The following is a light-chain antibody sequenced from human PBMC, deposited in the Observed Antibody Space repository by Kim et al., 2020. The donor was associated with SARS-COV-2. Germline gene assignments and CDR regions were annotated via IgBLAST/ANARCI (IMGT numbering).Light chain of an antibody. Sequence: AQGRQASITVGGTNMGGKSVNWYQQHPGQAPVLVIYYDSSRPSGIPERFSASNSGNTATLTIGRVEAGDEADYYCQVWDTGTYHVVFGGGTQLTVL. CDR2: YDS. CDR3: QVWDTGTYHVV. CDR1: NMGGKS. J-gene: IGLJ2*01. V-gene: IGLV3-21*04.